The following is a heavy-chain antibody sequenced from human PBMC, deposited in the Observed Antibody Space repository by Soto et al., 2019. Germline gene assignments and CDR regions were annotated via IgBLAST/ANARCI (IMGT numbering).Heavy chain of an antibody. D-gene: IGHD3-3*01. Sequence: TGGSLRLSCAASGFTFSSYGMHWVRQAPGKGLEWVAVIWYDGSNKYYADSVKGRFTISRDNSKNTLYLQMNSLRAEDTAVYYCAKDPIRDYDFWSGYYSYYYGMDVWGQGTTVTVSS. CDR3: AKDPIRDYDFWSGYYSYYYGMDV. CDR2: IWYDGSNK. J-gene: IGHJ6*02. CDR1: GFTFSSYG. V-gene: IGHV3-33*06.